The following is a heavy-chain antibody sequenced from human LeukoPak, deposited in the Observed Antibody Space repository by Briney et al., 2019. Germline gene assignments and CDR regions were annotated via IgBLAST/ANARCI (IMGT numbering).Heavy chain of an antibody. V-gene: IGHV4-61*01. J-gene: IGHJ4*02. D-gene: IGHD1-26*01. Sequence: SETLSLTCTVSGGSVSSGSYYWSWIRQPPGKGLEWIGYIYYTGSTNYNPSLKSRVTISVDTSKKQFSLKLRSVTTADTAVYYCARLVGSEWELPNFDYWGQGTLVTVSS. CDR1: GGSVSSGSYY. CDR2: IYYTGST. CDR3: ARLVGSEWELPNFDY.